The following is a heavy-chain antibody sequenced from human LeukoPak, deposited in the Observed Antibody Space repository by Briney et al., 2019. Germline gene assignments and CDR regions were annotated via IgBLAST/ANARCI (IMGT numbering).Heavy chain of an antibody. Sequence: SQTLSLTCTVSGGSISSGDYYWSWIRQPPGKGLEWIGYIYYSGSTYYNPSLKDRVTISVDTSKTQFSLKLSSVTAADTAVYYCASYFHYSSGYYYVFYWGQGTLVTVSS. J-gene: IGHJ4*02. CDR3: ASYFHYSSGYYYVFY. V-gene: IGHV4-30-4*08. CDR1: GGSISSGDYY. CDR2: IYYSGST. D-gene: IGHD3-22*01.